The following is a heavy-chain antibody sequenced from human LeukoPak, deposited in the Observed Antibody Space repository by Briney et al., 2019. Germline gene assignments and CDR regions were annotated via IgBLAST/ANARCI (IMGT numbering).Heavy chain of an antibody. CDR1: GYTFTSYY. D-gene: IGHD1-14*01. CDR3: ARDRRHITLTYYYMDV. CDR2: INPSGGST. Sequence: ASVKVSCKASGYTFTSYYIHWVRQAPGLGLEWMGIINPSGGSTSYAQKFQGRVTMTRDTSTSTVYIELSSLRSEDTAVYYCARDRRHITLTYYYMDVWGKGTTVTVSS. J-gene: IGHJ6*03. V-gene: IGHV1-46*01.